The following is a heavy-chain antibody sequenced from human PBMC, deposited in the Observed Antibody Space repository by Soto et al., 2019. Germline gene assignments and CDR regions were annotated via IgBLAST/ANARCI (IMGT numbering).Heavy chain of an antibody. CDR1: GGSFSGYS. V-gene: IGHV4-34*01. J-gene: IGHJ4*01. Sequence: SSETLSLTCAVNGGSFSGYSWTWIRQAPGKGLDWIGEINYTGTTNYSPSLKSRGTLSVDTSKNHFSLELRSVSAADTAVYYCAREGGSGWYYYEYWGHGTLVTVSS. CDR2: INYTGTT. D-gene: IGHD6-19*01. CDR3: AREGGSGWYYYEY.